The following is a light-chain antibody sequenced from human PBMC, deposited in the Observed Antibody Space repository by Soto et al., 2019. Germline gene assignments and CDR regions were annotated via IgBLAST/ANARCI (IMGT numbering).Light chain of an antibody. V-gene: IGKV1-5*03. J-gene: IGKJ1*01. CDR2: KAS. Sequence: DIQMTQSPSTLSASVGDRVTITCRASQSISSWLAWYQQKPGKAPKLLIYKASSLESGVPSRFSGSGSGTEFTLTISSLQPDDFATYYCQQYNRPGTFGQGTKVEIK. CDR1: QSISSW. CDR3: QQYNRPGT.